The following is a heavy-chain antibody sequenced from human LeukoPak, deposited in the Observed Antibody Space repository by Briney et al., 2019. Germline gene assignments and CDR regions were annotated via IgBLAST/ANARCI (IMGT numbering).Heavy chain of an antibody. D-gene: IGHD3-10*01. V-gene: IGHV3-7*01. CDR3: ARHPDYYGSGSPSFDP. J-gene: IGHJ5*02. Sequence: PGGSLRLSCAASGFTFSSYWVSWVRQAPGKGLEWVANIKQDGSEKYYVDSVKGRFTISRDNAKNSLYLQMNSLRAEDTAVYYCARHPDYYGSGSPSFDPWGQGTLVTVSS. CDR2: IKQDGSEK. CDR1: GFTFSSYW.